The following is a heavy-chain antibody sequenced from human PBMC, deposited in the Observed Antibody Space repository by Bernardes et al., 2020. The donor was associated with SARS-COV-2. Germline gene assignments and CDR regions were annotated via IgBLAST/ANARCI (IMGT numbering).Heavy chain of an antibody. CDR1: GFTLSDVS. V-gene: IGHV3-21*04. CDR3: ASAWAGYGY. CDR2: ISTGFLNM. Sequence: GGSLRLSCAASGFTLSDVSINWVRQVPGRGLEWVAYISTGFLNMDYAESVKGRFTVFGDRDKNSVFLRMNSLAAEDAGIYYCASAWAGYGYWGRGTLVTVSS. J-gene: IGHJ4*02. D-gene: IGHD5-12*01.